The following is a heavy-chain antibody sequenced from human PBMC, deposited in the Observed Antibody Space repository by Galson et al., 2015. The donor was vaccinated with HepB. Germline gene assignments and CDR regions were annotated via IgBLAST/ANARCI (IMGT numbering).Heavy chain of an antibody. CDR2: INPNSGAT. V-gene: IGHV1-2*02. CDR1: GYTFTAYY. J-gene: IGHJ6*02. D-gene: IGHD3/OR15-3a*01. CDR3: ARYDFWFGMDV. Sequence: SCKASGYTFTAYYIQWVRQAPGQGLEWMGWINPNSGATTFSQKLQGSVTMTRDTSTFTAYMELSSLRSADTAVYYCARYDFWFGMDVWGQGTPVTVSS.